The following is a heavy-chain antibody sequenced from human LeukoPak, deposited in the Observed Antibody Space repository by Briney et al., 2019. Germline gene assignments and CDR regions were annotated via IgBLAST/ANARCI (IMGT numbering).Heavy chain of an antibody. CDR2: IYYSGNT. CDR3: ARDQVWYSSSWPRDIDI. Sequence: PSETLSLTCTVSGGSIRSTSYYWGWIRQPPGKGLEWIGSIYYSGNTYYNPSLKSRVTISVDTSKNQFSLKLSSVTAADTAVYYCARDQVWYSSSWPRDIDIWGQGTMVTVSS. V-gene: IGHV4-39*07. CDR1: GGSIRSTSYY. D-gene: IGHD6-13*01. J-gene: IGHJ3*02.